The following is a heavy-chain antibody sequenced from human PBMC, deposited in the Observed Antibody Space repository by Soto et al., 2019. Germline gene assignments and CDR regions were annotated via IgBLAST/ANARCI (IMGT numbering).Heavy chain of an antibody. D-gene: IGHD6-6*01. Sequence: GASVKCSCKASGYTFTGYYMHCGQQDPGQGLEWMGWINPNSGGTNYAQKCQGRVTMTRDTSISTAYMELSRLRSDDTAVYYCARDNKIAARDGGAFDIWGQGTMVTVSS. J-gene: IGHJ3*02. CDR2: INPNSGGT. CDR1: GYTFTGYY. CDR3: ARDNKIAARDGGAFDI. V-gene: IGHV1-2*02.